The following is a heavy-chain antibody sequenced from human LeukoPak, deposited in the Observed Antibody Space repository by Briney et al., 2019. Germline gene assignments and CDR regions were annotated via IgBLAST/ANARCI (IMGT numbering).Heavy chain of an antibody. CDR3: ARGDRYDILTGYSYYFDY. CDR2: IYYSGST. J-gene: IGHJ4*02. V-gene: IGHV4-31*03. Sequence: SETLSLTCTVSGGSISSGGYYWSWVRQHPGKGLEWIGYIYYSGSTYYNPSLKSRVTIPVDTSKNQFSLKLSSVTAADTAVYYCARGDRYDILTGYSYYFDYWGQGTLVTVSS. CDR1: GGSISSGGYY. D-gene: IGHD3-9*01.